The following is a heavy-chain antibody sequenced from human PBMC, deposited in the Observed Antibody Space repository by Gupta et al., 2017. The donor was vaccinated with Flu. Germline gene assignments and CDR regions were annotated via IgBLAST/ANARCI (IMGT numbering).Heavy chain of an antibody. CDR2: ISGSGGST. Sequence: EVQLLESGGGLVQPGGSLRLSCAASGFTFSGYAMNWVRQAPGKGLEWVSAISGSGGSTYYADSVKGRFTISRDNSKNTLYLQMNSLSAEDTAVYYCAKDRIGLVIVGTTSHAFDIWGQGTMVTVSS. CDR1: GFTFSGYA. V-gene: IGHV3-23*01. CDR3: AKDRIGLVIVGTTSHAFDI. J-gene: IGHJ3*02. D-gene: IGHD1-26*01.